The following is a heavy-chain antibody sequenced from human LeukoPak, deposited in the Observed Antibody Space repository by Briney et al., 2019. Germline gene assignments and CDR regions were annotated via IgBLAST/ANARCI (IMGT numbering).Heavy chain of an antibody. CDR3: ASLSEWELQHQAARDSFDI. Sequence: LSLTCAVYGGSFSGYYWSWIRQPPGKGLEWVSYISSSSSYIYYADSVKGRFTISRDNAKNSLYLQMNSLRAEDTAVYYCASLSEWELQHQAARDSFDIWGPGTEVTVSS. D-gene: IGHD1-26*01. V-gene: IGHV3-11*06. CDR1: GGSFSGYY. J-gene: IGHJ3*02. CDR2: ISSSSSYI.